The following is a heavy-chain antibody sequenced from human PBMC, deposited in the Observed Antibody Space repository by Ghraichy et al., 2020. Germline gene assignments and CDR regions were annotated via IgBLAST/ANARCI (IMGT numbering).Heavy chain of an antibody. Sequence: GGSLRLSCEASGFSFSDYGMHWIRQAPGKGPEWVSLILYNENQKYYADSAKGRFIISSDNSKNTVFLQMNSLGNEDTAVYNCGKDSPGETGFPGYWGRGTLVTVSS. CDR3: GKDSPGETGFPGY. CDR1: GFSFSDYG. J-gene: IGHJ4*02. D-gene: IGHD1-14*01. CDR2: ILYNENQK. V-gene: IGHV3-30*02.